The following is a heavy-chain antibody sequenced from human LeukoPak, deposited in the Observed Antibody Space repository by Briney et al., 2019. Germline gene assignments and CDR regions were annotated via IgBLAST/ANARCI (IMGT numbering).Heavy chain of an antibody. D-gene: IGHD3-9*01. V-gene: IGHV3-64D*06. CDR3: VIVRGYFDSSGSDY. CDR2: ITNNGGNT. CDR1: GFTFSSYT. J-gene: IGHJ4*02. Sequence: GGPLRLSCSASGFTFSSYTIHSVRQAPGKGLEFVSAITNNGGNTYYADSVKGRFTIFRDNSKNTVYLQMSSLRAEDTAVYYCVIVRGYFDSSGSDYWGQGTLVTVSS.